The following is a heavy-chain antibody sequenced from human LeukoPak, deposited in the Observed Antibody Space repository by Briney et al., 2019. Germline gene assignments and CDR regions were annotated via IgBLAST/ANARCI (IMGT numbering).Heavy chain of an antibody. J-gene: IGHJ5*02. V-gene: IGHV4-38-2*01. Sequence: PSETLSLTCAVSGYSISSGYYWGWVRQPPGKGLEWIGSIYHSGSTYYNPSLKSRVTISVDTSKNQFSPKLSSVTAADTAVYYCARHLLDIVVVPAALTPVNWFDPWGQGTLVTVSS. CDR2: IYHSGST. D-gene: IGHD2-2*03. CDR1: GYSISSGYY. CDR3: ARHLLDIVVVPAALTPVNWFDP.